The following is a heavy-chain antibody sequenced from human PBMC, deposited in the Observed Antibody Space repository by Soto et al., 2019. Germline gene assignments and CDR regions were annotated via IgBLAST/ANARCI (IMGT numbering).Heavy chain of an antibody. CDR1: GCKSASYC. CDR3: ARQPAMTTVTTIDY. J-gene: IGHJ4*02. Sequence: KASGCKSASYCVGRIRKITGKGLDWMGIIYPGDSDTRYSPSFQGQVTISADRSISTAYLQWSSLKASDTAMYYCARQPAMTTVTTIDYCGQGILVTVSS. CDR2: IYPGDSDT. V-gene: IGHV5-51*01. D-gene: IGHD4-4*01.